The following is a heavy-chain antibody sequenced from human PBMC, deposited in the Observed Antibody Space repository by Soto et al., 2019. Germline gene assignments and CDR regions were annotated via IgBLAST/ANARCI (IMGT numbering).Heavy chain of an antibody. CDR2: MNTDSGHA. V-gene: IGHV1-8*01. Sequence: QEQLVQSGAEVKKPGASVKVSCETSGYTFTSYDMNWVRQAPGRGLEWMGWMNTDSGHAESAQRFSGRVTMTRDTSTSTVHRELSSLTSDDTSVYYCARGRPVGTGYDYCFVYAWCTGTSVTVSS. CDR3: ARGRPVGTGYDYCFVYA. CDR1: GYTFTSYD. D-gene: IGHD3-22*01. J-gene: IGHJ6*04.